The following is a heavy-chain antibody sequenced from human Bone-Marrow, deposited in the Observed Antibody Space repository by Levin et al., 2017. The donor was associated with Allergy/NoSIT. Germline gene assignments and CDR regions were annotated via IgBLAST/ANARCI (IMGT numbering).Heavy chain of an antibody. D-gene: IGHD1-7*01. CDR3: ASPPQDLTTPCITGTTSCQTRPRVQYYYYGMDV. CDR2: ISYDGSNK. CDR1: GFTFSSYA. J-gene: IGHJ6*02. V-gene: IGHV3-30*04. Sequence: SCAASGFTFSSYAMHWVRQAPGKGLEWVAVISYDGSNKYYADSVKGRFTISRDNSKNTLYLQMNSLRAEDTAVYYCASPPQDLTTPCITGTTSCQTRPRVQYYYYGMDVWGQGTTVTVSS.